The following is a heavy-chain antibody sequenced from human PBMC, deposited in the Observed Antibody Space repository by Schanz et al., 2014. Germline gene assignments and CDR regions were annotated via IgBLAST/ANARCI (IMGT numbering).Heavy chain of an antibody. D-gene: IGHD2-2*01. CDR1: GVTFRSYT. V-gene: IGHV1-69*02. J-gene: IGHJ4*02. Sequence: QVQLVQSGAEANKPGASVTVSCRASGVTFRSYTINWVRHAPGQGLEWMGRIIPTTGITNYAQKFQGRVTSTADKSTSTAFLKVNGLGSEDTAIYARTGCVPSPAHWGQGTLVTVSS. CDR3: TGCVPSPAH. CDR2: IIPTTGIT.